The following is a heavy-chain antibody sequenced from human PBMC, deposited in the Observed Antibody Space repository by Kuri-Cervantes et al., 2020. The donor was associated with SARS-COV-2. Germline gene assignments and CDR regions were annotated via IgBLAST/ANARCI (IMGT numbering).Heavy chain of an antibody. Sequence: SETLSLTCTVSGGSISSSSYYWGWIRQPPGKGLEWIGSIYYSGSTYYDPSLKSRVTISVDTSKNQFSLKLSSVTAADTAVYYCARVDVWGKGTTVTVSS. J-gene: IGHJ6*04. CDR1: GGSISSSSYY. CDR3: ARVDV. CDR2: IYYSGST. V-gene: IGHV4-39*07.